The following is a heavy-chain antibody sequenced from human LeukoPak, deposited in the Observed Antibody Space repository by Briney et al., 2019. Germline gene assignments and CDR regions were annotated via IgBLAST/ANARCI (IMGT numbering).Heavy chain of an antibody. J-gene: IGHJ4*02. V-gene: IGHV3-21*01. CDR1: GFTFSSYS. CDR3: ARDGIQLWLRTYYFDY. Sequence: GGSLRLSCAASGFTFSSYSMNWLRQAPGKGLEWVSSISSSSSYIYCADSVKGRFTISRDNAKNSLYLQMNSLRAEDTAVYYCARDGIQLWLRTYYFDYWGQGTLVTVSS. CDR2: ISSSSSYI. D-gene: IGHD5-18*01.